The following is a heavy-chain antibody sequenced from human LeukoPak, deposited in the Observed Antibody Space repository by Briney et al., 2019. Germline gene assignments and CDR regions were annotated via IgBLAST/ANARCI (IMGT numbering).Heavy chain of an antibody. V-gene: IGHV4-59*08. CDR3: ARGGSGISNAFDI. J-gene: IGHJ3*02. D-gene: IGHD3-10*01. Sequence: PSETLSLTCTVSGVSISNHYSSWIRQPPGKGLEWIGYIYYTGNTNYNPSLKSRVTISEDTSKNQVSLKLSSVTAADTAVYYCARGGSGISNAFDIWGQGTMVTVSS. CDR1: GVSISNHY. CDR2: IYYTGNT.